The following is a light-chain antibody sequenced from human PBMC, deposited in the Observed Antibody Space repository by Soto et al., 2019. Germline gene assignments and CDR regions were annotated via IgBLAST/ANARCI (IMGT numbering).Light chain of an antibody. Sequence: DIQMTQSPSSLSASVGDRVTITCRASQSISSYLNWYQQKPGKAPKLLIYAASSLQSGVPSRFSGSGSGTDFTLTISSLQPEDFATYYCQQSYSTPGFGPGTEVDIK. CDR3: QQSYSTPG. J-gene: IGKJ3*01. V-gene: IGKV1-39*01. CDR1: QSISSY. CDR2: AAS.